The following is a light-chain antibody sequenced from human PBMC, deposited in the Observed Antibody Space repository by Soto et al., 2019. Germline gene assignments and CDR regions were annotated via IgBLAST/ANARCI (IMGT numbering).Light chain of an antibody. CDR1: SGHSSYA. J-gene: IGLJ1*01. V-gene: IGLV4-69*01. Sequence: QSVLTQSPSASASPGASVKLTCTLSSGHSSYAIAWHQQQPEKGPRYLMKLNSDGSHSKGDGIPDRFSGSSFGAERYLTISSLQSEDEADYYCQTWGTGHYVFGTGTKLTVL. CDR2: LNSDGSH. CDR3: QTWGTGHYV.